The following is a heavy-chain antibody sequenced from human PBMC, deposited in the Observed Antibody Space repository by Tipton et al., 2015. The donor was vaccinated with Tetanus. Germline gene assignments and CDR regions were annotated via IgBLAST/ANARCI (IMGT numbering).Heavy chain of an antibody. J-gene: IGHJ4*02. V-gene: IGHV4-31*03. CDR2: IYSSGST. Sequence: SLTCTVSGVSISGGRYYWSWIRRRPGKGLEWIGDIYSSGSTYTDPSLKGRVTISVDTSKNQFSLRLNSVTAADTAVYYCARDQARGARGWNYFDFWGLGTLVTVSS. CDR3: ARDQARGARGWNYFDF. CDR1: GVSISGGRYY. D-gene: IGHD1-26*01.